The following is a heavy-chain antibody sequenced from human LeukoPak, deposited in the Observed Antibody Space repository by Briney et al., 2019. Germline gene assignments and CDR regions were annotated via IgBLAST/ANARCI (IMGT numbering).Heavy chain of an antibody. D-gene: IGHD6-25*01. Sequence: SETLSLTCTVSGGSISSSSYYWGWIRQPPGKGLEWIGSIYYSGSTYYNPSLKSRVTISVDTSKNQFSLKLSSVTAADTAVYYCAREEWQRAPFDYWGQGTLVTVSS. CDR3: AREEWQRAPFDY. CDR1: GGSISSSSYY. J-gene: IGHJ4*02. V-gene: IGHV4-39*07. CDR2: IYYSGST.